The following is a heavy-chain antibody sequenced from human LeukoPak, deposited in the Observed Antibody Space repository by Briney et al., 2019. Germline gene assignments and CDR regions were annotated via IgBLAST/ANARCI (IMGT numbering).Heavy chain of an antibody. V-gene: IGHV1-69*02. CDR2: IIPILGIA. CDR1: GGTFSSYT. CDR3: ARAPPIYYDSSGYYPKENWFDP. J-gene: IGHJ5*02. Sequence: SVKVSCKASGGTFSSYTISWVRQAPGQGLEWMGRIIPILGIANYAQKFQGRVTITADKSTSTAYMELSSLRSEDTAVYYCARAPPIYYDSSGYYPKENWFDPWGQGTLVTVSS. D-gene: IGHD3-22*01.